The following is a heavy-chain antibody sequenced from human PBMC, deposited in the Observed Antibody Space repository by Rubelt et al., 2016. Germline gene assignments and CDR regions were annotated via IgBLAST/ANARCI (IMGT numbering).Heavy chain of an antibody. J-gene: IGHJ4*02. CDR3: ARQPFLPYCGGDGYPYDFDY. D-gene: IGHD2-21*02. CDR1: GFTFSSYA. V-gene: IGHV3-23*01. CDR2: ISGSGCST. Sequence: EVQLLESGGGLVQPGGSLRLSCAASGFTFSSYAMSWVRQAPGKGLKWVSGISGSGCSTYYADSVKGLFTMSVDNSKSTRYLQMTSLRAEDTAVYYCARQPFLPYCGGDGYPYDFDYWGQGTLVTGSS.